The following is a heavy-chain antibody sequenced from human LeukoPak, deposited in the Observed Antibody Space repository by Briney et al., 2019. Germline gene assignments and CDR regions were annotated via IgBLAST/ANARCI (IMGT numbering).Heavy chain of an antibody. CDR3: ARASLRFLEWLNTDNFDY. D-gene: IGHD3-3*01. V-gene: IGHV3-7*03. CDR1: GFTFSGNW. Sequence: GGSLGLSCAASGFTFSGNWMSWVRQAPGKGLEWVANIKQDGSEKYYVDSVKGRFTISRDNAKNSLYLQMNSLRAEDTAVYYCARASLRFLEWLNTDNFDYWGQGALVTVSS. CDR2: IKQDGSEK. J-gene: IGHJ4*02.